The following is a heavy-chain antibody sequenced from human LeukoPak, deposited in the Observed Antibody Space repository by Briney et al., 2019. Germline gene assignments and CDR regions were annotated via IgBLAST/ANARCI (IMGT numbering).Heavy chain of an antibody. V-gene: IGHV3-23*01. CDR2: ITSGGGSNV. J-gene: IGHJ4*02. D-gene: IGHD6-13*01. CDR3: ARHGSWSFDY. Sequence: PGGSLRLSCAASGFTFSSHAMSWVRQAPGKGLEWVSAITSGGGSNVYYTDSLKGRLTISRDNSKNTLYLQMNSLRAEDTAVYYCARHGSWSFDYWGQGTLVTVSA. CDR1: GFTFSSHA.